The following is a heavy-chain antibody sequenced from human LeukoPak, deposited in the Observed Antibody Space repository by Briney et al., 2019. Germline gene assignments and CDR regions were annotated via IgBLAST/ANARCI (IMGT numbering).Heavy chain of an antibody. J-gene: IGHJ6*02. Sequence: GASVTVSCKASGYIFSNFFSSYGITWVRQAPGQGLEWMGIINPSGGSTSYAQKFQGRVTMTRDTSTSTVYMELSSLRSEDTAVYYCAREIQTGCGGDCYPLTNLHYGMDVWGQGTTVTVSS. CDR1: GYIFSNFF. CDR3: AREIQTGCGGDCYPLTNLHYGMDV. CDR2: INPSGGST. D-gene: IGHD2-21*02. V-gene: IGHV1-46*01.